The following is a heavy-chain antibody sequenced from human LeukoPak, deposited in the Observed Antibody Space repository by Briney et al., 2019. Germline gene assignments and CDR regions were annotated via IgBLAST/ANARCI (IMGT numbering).Heavy chain of an antibody. CDR3: ARDLGSGWFDY. Sequence: SETLSLTCTVSGGSISSGTYYWSWIRQPAGKGLEWIGRISTSGTTNYSPSLKSRVTISVDTSKNQIPLKLSSVTAADTAVYYCARDLGSGWFDYWGQGTLVTVSS. CDR2: ISTSGTT. V-gene: IGHV4-61*02. CDR1: GGSISSGTYY. J-gene: IGHJ4*02. D-gene: IGHD6-19*01.